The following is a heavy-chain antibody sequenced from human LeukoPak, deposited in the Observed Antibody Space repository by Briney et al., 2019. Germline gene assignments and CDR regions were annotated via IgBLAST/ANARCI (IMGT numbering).Heavy chain of an antibody. CDR1: GGSFSGYY. J-gene: IGHJ6*03. Sequence: SETLSLTCAVYGGSFSGYYWSWIRQPQGKGLEWIGEINHSGSTNYNPSLKSRVTISVDTSKNQFSLKLSSVTAADTAVYYCARRQGSGWYKGYYYYYYYMDVWGKGTTVTVSS. CDR2: INHSGST. V-gene: IGHV4-34*01. CDR3: ARRQGSGWYKGYYYYYYYMDV. D-gene: IGHD6-19*01.